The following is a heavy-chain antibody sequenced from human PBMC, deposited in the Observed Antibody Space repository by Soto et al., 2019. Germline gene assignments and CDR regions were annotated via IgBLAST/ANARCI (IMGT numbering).Heavy chain of an antibody. CDR2: ISYDGTKT. Sequence: QVQLVESGGGVVQPGRSLRVSCAASGFTFSIYAMHWVRQAPGTGLEWVAVISYDGTKTYYADSVKGRFTISRDNSKNTVYLQMNSLRDEDTAVYHCAKDRGPRRQGLIDPFDYWGQGTLVTVTP. CDR3: AKDRGPRRQGLIDPFDY. J-gene: IGHJ4*02. V-gene: IGHV3-30*18. CDR1: GFTFSIYA. D-gene: IGHD3-10*01.